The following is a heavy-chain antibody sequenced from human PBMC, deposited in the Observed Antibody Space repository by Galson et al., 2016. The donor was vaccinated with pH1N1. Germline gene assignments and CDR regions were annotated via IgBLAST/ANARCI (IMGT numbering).Heavy chain of an antibody. CDR1: GFPFSHYY. J-gene: IGHJ3*01. CDR3: ARDHFGWAFDV. D-gene: IGHD3-10*01. CDR2: ISGSDTTI. V-gene: IGHV3-11*01. Sequence: SLRLSCAASGFPFSHYYMGWIRQAPGKGLEWISYISGSDTTIYYADSVRGRFTISRDNAQNSLYLRMNSLRAEDTAVYYCARDHFGWAFDVWGQGTMVTVSP.